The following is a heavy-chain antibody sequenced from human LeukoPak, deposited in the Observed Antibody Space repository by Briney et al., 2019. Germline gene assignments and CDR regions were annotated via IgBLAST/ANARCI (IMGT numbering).Heavy chain of an antibody. Sequence: GGSLRLSCAASGFIFSNYWMHWVRQAPGRGLVWVSHINTDGSSTTYADSVKGRFTISRDNAKNTLYLQMNSLRAEDTAVYYCERVGYCSSTSCYAVDYWGQATLVTVSP. CDR1: GFIFSNYW. V-gene: IGHV3-74*01. CDR2: INTDGSST. D-gene: IGHD2-2*01. CDR3: ERVGYCSSTSCYAVDY. J-gene: IGHJ4*02.